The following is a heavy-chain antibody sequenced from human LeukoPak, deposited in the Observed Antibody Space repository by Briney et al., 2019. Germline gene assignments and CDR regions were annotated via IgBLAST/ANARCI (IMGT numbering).Heavy chain of an antibody. CDR2: IKSKTNGGTT. J-gene: IGHJ4*02. D-gene: IGHD2-2*01. Sequence: GWSLRLPCAASGFTLSNAWMSWVRQVPGKGLEWVGRIKSKTNGGTTDYAAPAKGRFTISRNDSKNTLYLQMYSLKTEDTAVYYCATIAAAMTFDYWGQGTLVTVSS. V-gene: IGHV3-15*01. CDR3: ATIAAAMTFDY. CDR1: GFTLSNAW.